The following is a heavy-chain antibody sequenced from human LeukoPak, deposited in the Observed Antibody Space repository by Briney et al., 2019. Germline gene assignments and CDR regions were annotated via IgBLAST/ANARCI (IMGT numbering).Heavy chain of an antibody. D-gene: IGHD2-15*01. CDR1: GATSSSYA. Sequence: ASVKVSCKPSGATSSSYAISWVRQAPGQGREWMGRIIPILGIPNYAQTFQGRVTINADESTSTAYMELSSLRSEDTAVYYCARDWVELCAGRRGGSCYERRYYYYGMDVWGQGTTVTVSS. V-gene: IGHV1-69*04. J-gene: IGHJ6*02. CDR2: IIPILGIP. CDR3: ARDWVELCAGRRGGSCYERRYYYYGMDV.